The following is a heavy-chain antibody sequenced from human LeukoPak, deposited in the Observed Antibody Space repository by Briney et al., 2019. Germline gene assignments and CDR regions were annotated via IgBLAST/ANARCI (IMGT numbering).Heavy chain of an antibody. D-gene: IGHD3-3*01. V-gene: IGHV3-23*01. CDR1: GITFSSYD. CDR2: ISDRGKT. J-gene: IGHJ3*02. Sequence: GGSLRLSCVASGITFSSYDMSWVRQAPGKGLEWISAISDRGKTDYADSVKGRFTISRDNSKNTLYLQLSSLRADDTVIYYCAKLPTIFGVADSFDIWGQGTLVTVSS. CDR3: AKLPTIFGVADSFDI.